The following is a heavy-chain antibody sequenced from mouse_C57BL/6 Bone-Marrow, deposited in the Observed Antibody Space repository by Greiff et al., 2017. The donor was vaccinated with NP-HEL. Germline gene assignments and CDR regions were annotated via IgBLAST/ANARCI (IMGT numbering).Heavy chain of an antibody. CDR1: GYTFTSYG. Sequence: QVQLKESGAELARPGASVKLSCKASGYTFTSYGISWVKQRTGQGLEWIGEIYPRSGNTYYNEKFKGKATLTADKSSSTAYMQLSSLTYEDSAVYYCARAVLYFDVWGTGTTVTVSS. J-gene: IGHJ1*03. CDR3: ARAVLYFDV. V-gene: IGHV1-81*01. CDR2: IYPRSGNT.